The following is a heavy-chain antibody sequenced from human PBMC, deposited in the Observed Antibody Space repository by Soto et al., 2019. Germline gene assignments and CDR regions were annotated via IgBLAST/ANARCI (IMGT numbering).Heavy chain of an antibody. D-gene: IGHD4-4*01. CDR1: GFTFSSYA. Sequence: GGSLRLSCAASGFTFSSYAMSWVRQAPGKGLQWVSAISGSSDNTYYADSVKGRFTISRDNSKNTLYLQMSSLRAEDTAVYYCAKLRYSNYGWLDPWGQGTLVTVSS. J-gene: IGHJ5*02. CDR2: ISGSSDNT. CDR3: AKLRYSNYGWLDP. V-gene: IGHV3-23*01.